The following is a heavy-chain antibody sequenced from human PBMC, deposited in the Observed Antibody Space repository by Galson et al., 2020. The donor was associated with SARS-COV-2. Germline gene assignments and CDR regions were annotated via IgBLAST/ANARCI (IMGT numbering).Heavy chain of an antibody. D-gene: IGHD2-15*01. CDR1: GFRFSSYT. Sequence: GGSLRLSCSASGFRFSSYTMHWVRQAPGTGLEYVSGISTGGGGASIKYSDTEKGIVTISRDNSNNTLYLQMSSLSAEDTAVYYCAKDFRVCSSGSGCNYYYHMDAWGKGTTVTVYS. CDR3: AKDFRVCSSGSGCNYYYHMDA. V-gene: IGHV3-64D*08. CDR2: ISTGGGGASI. J-gene: IGHJ6*03.